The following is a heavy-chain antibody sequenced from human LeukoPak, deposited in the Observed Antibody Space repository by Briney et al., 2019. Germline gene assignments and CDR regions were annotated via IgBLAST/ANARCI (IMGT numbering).Heavy chain of an antibody. J-gene: IGHJ6*02. CDR2: ISWNSGSI. CDR3: AKDRQQQLGYYYYYYGMDV. CDR1: GFTFDDYA. V-gene: IGHV3-9*01. Sequence: GGSLRLSCAASGFTFDDYAMHWVRQAPGKGLEWVSGISWNSGSIGYADSVKGRFTISRDNAKNSLYLQMNSLRAEDTALYYCAKDRQQQLGYYYYYYGMDVWGQGTTVTVSS. D-gene: IGHD6-13*01.